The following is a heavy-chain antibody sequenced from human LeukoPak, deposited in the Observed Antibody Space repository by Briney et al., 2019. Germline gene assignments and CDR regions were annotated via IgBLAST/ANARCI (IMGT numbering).Heavy chain of an antibody. Sequence: GGSLRLSCAASGFTFSSYWMTWVRQAPGKGLEWVANINQDGSAKYYEDSVKGRFTIPRDNARNSLYLQVNSLRAEDTAVYYCARDGVAVAGLFDYWGQGTLVTVSS. V-gene: IGHV3-7*01. CDR3: ARDGVAVAGLFDY. CDR2: INQDGSAK. J-gene: IGHJ4*02. D-gene: IGHD6-19*01. CDR1: GFTFSSYW.